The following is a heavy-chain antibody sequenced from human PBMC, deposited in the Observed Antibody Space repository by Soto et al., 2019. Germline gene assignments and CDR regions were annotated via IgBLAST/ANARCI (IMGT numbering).Heavy chain of an antibody. V-gene: IGHV4-34*01. Sequence: SETLSLTCAFYGWSFSGYYWSLIRQPPGKGLEWIGEINHSGSTNYNPSLESRVTISVDTSKNQFSLKLSSVTAADTAVYYCARVKQWLVHHYYYGMDVWGQGTTVTVSS. J-gene: IGHJ6*02. D-gene: IGHD6-19*01. CDR3: ARVKQWLVHHYYYGMDV. CDR2: INHSGST. CDR1: GWSFSGYY.